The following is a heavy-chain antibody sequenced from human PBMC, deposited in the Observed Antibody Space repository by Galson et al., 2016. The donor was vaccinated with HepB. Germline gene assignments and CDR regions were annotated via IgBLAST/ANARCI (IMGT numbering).Heavy chain of an antibody. V-gene: IGHV2-70*13. J-gene: IGHJ4*03. D-gene: IGHD3-16*01. CDR2: IDWNDDK. Sequence: PALVKPTQTLTLTCTFSGFSLSTGGMCVSWIRQPPGKALEWLALIDWNDDKYYSASLKTRLTIPKGTSKNQVVLTLTNMDPVDTATYFCARKDGVLGAFDDGGQGTLVAVSS. CDR3: ARKDGVLGAFDD. CDR1: GFSLSTGGMC.